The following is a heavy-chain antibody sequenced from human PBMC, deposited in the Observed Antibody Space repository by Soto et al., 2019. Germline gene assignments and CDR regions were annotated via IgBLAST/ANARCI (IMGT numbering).Heavy chain of an antibody. Sequence: RQAPGQGLEWMGWISAYNGNTNYAQKLQGRVTMTTDTSTSTAYMELRSLRAVDTAVYYCARGDSRLLDFWGQGTLV. CDR3: ARGDSRLLDF. CDR2: ISAYNGNT. V-gene: IGHV1-18*01. D-gene: IGHD6-13*01. J-gene: IGHJ4*02.